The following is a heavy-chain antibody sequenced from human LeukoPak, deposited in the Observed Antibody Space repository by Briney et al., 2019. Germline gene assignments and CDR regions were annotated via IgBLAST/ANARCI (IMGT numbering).Heavy chain of an antibody. Sequence: GGSLRLSCAASGFTFSSYAMHWVRQAPGTGLEWVAVISNDGSNKSYADSVKGRFTISRDNSKNTLYLQMNSLRAEDTAVYYCARGAGIVGATTVYYFDYWGQGTLVTVSS. V-gene: IGHV3-30-3*01. CDR3: ARGAGIVGATTVYYFDY. J-gene: IGHJ4*02. CDR1: GFTFSSYA. CDR2: ISNDGSNK. D-gene: IGHD1-26*01.